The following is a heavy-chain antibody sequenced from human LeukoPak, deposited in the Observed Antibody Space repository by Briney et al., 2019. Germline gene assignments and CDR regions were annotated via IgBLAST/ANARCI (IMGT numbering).Heavy chain of an antibody. J-gene: IGHJ4*02. CDR1: GFTFDDYA. CDR3: AKDGYSYGFLFNY. Sequence: GGSLRLSCAASGFTFDDYAMHWVRQAPGKGLEWVSGISWNSGNIGYADSVKGRFTISRDNAKNSLYLQMNSLRAEDTALYYCAKDGYSYGFLFNYWGRGTLVTVSS. V-gene: IGHV3-9*01. CDR2: ISWNSGNI. D-gene: IGHD5-18*01.